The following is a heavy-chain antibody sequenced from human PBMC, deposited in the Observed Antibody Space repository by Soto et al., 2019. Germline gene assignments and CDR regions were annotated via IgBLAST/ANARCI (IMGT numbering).Heavy chain of an antibody. J-gene: IGHJ4*01. CDR2: INTRGRT. Sequence: PLSLPCSVPGSSIRPSDSRWIPKCPGKALEWMGRINTRGRTTYTPPLKRRTTMSVDTTQKQFSLKMRTATAPDTAVYYFGRVRGYYSGGRCRHPYYLDYWGQGTLVTVYS. CDR1: GSSIRPSD. V-gene: IGHV4-4*07. CDR3: GRVRGYYSGGRCRHPYYLDY. D-gene: IGHD2-15*01.